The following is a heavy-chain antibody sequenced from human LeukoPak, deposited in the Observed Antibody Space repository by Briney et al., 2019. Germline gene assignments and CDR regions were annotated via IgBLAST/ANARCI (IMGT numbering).Heavy chain of an antibody. CDR3: ARDREYYYAWGRRPHYFDY. D-gene: IGHD3-10*01. CDR2: ISTYNGNT. Sequence: GASVKVSCKASGYTFTSYGISWVRQAPGQGLEWMGWISTYNGNTNYAQKVQGRVTMTTDTSTSTAYMELRSLRSDDTAVYYCARDREYYYAWGRRPHYFDYWGQGTLVTVSS. J-gene: IGHJ4*02. CDR1: GYTFTSYG. V-gene: IGHV1-18*01.